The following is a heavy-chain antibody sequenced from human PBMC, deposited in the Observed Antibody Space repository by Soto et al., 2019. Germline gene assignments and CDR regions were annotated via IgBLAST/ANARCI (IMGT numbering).Heavy chain of an antibody. Sequence: PSDTLSLTCTVSGGSISSSSYYWGRIRKPPGKGLEWIGSIYYSGSTYYNPSLKSRVTISVDTSKNQFSLKLSSVTAADTAVYYCARGTGPGYAFDIWGQGTMVTVSS. CDR2: IYYSGST. CDR1: GGSISSSSYY. D-gene: IGHD3-10*01. J-gene: IGHJ3*02. V-gene: IGHV4-39*01. CDR3: ARGTGPGYAFDI.